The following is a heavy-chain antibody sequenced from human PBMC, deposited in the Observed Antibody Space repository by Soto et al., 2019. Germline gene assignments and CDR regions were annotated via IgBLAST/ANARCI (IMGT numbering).Heavy chain of an antibody. D-gene: IGHD5-12*01. CDR3: TKNSAYALDY. Sequence: PSETLSLTCDVSRYSINNNNWWSWVRQPPGGGLEWIGELHHGGSTNYNPSLESRVTFSVNISKNQFFLTLSSVPATDTAVYYCTKNSAYALDYWGQGTLVTVSS. J-gene: IGHJ4*02. V-gene: IGHV4-4*02. CDR2: LHHGGST. CDR1: RYSINNNNW.